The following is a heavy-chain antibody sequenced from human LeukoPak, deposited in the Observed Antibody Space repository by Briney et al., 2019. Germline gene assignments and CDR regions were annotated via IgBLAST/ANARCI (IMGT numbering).Heavy chain of an antibody. CDR1: GYSISSGYY. D-gene: IGHD1-20*01. CDR2: IYHSRST. Sequence: SETLSLTCAVSGYSISSGYYWGWIRQPPGKGLEWIGSIYHSRSTYYNPSLKSRVTISVDTSKNQFSLKLSSVTAADTAVYYCARLIIVTGSRFDYWGQGTLVTVSS. V-gene: IGHV4-38-2*01. CDR3: ARLIIVTGSRFDY. J-gene: IGHJ4*02.